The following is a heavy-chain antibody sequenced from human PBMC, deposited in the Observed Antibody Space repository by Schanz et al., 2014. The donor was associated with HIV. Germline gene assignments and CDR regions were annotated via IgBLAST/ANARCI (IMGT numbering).Heavy chain of an antibody. D-gene: IGHD6-19*01. CDR2: IKQDGSEK. CDR3: ARDRSLGYNSGSIPFDY. Sequence: EVQLMESGGDWVQPGGSLRLSCAASGFIFSSYTIYWVRQTPEKGLEWVANIKQDGSEKYYVDSLKGRFTISRDNAKNSLYLQMNSLRAEDTAVYYCARDRSLGYNSGSIPFDYWGQGTLVTVSS. CDR1: GFIFSSYT. V-gene: IGHV3-7*01. J-gene: IGHJ4*02.